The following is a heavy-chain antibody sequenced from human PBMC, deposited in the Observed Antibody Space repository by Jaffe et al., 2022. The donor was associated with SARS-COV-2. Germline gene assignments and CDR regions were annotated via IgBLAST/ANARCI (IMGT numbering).Heavy chain of an antibody. V-gene: IGHV3-9*01. CDR1: GFTFNDYA. D-gene: IGHD2-2*01. CDR3: AKAGLSGEFDP. Sequence: EVQLVESGGGLVQPGRSLRLSCAASGFTFNDYAMHWVRQAPGKGLEWVSGISWNSGNIGYADSVKGRFTISRDNAKNSLYLQMNSLRAEDTALYYCAKAGLSGEFDPWGQGTLVTVSS. CDR2: ISWNSGNI. J-gene: IGHJ5*02.